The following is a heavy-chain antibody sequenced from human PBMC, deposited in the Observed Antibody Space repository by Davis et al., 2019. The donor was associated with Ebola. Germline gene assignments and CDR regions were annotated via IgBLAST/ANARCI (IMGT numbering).Heavy chain of an antibody. CDR2: ISAYNGNT. CDR3: AGVPRFLEWLFGEIFDD. CDR1: CYTFTSYG. Sequence: ASVKVSCKASCYTFTSYGISWVRQAPGQGLEWMGWISAYNGNTNYAQKLQGRVTMTTDTSTSTAYMELRSLRSDDTAVYYCAGVPRFLEWLFGEIFDDWGQGTLVTVSS. J-gene: IGHJ4*02. V-gene: IGHV1-18*01. D-gene: IGHD3-3*01.